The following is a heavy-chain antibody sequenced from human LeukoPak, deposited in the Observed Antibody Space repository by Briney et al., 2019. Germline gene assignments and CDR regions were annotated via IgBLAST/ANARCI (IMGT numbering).Heavy chain of an antibody. Sequence: ASVRVSCKTSGYTFSNFGINWVRQAPGQGLEWMGWISGNNDNPNYGQKFQGRFTVTTDSSTSTAYMELRNLRFDDTAVYYCARDGTSTDDYWGQGTLVTVSS. D-gene: IGHD2-2*01. CDR2: ISGNNDNP. J-gene: IGHJ4*02. V-gene: IGHV1-18*01. CDR1: GYTFSNFG. CDR3: ARDGTSTDDY.